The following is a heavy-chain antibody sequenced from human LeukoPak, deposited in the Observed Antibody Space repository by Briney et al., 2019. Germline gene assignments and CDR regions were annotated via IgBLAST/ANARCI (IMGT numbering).Heavy chain of an antibody. Sequence: PGGSLRLSCAASGFMFSDYGMHWVRQAPGKGLEWVAVISYDGSNKYYADSVKGRFTISRDNSKNTLYLQMNSLRAEDTAVYSCAKEERSVTANGFDYWGQGTLVTVSS. CDR3: AKEERSVTANGFDY. J-gene: IGHJ4*02. CDR1: GFMFSDYG. D-gene: IGHD2-21*02. CDR2: ISYDGSNK. V-gene: IGHV3-30*18.